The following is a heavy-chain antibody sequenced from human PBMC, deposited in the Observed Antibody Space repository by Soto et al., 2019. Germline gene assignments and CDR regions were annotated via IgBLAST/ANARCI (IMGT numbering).Heavy chain of an antibody. CDR1: GGSFSGYY. CDR3: ARGSPRAVRGVDQYSGMDV. CDR2: IDHSGGT. J-gene: IGHJ6*02. Sequence: QVQLQQWGAGLLKPSETLSLTCAVYGGSFSGYYWSWIRQPPGKGLERIGEIDHSGGTDYNPSLKSRVTISIDTSKNQFSRKLSSVTAADTAVYYCARGSPRAVRGVDQYSGMDVWGQGTTVTVSS. D-gene: IGHD3-10*01. V-gene: IGHV4-34*01.